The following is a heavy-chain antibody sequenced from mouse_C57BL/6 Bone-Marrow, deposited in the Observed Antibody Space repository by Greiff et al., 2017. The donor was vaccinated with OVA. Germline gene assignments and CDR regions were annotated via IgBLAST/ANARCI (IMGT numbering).Heavy chain of an antibody. CDR2: ISNGGGST. Sequence: EVQLQESGGGLVQPGGSLKLSCAASGFTFSDYYMYWVRQTPEKRLEWVAYISNGGGSTYYPDTVKGRFTISRDNAKNTLYLQMSRLKSEDTAMYYCARDGYHHWGQGTLVTVSA. CDR1: GFTFSDYY. V-gene: IGHV5-12*01. D-gene: IGHD2-3*01. J-gene: IGHJ3*01. CDR3: ARDGYHH.